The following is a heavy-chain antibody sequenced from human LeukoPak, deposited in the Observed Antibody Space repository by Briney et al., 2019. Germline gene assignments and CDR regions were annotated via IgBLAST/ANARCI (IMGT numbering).Heavy chain of an antibody. Sequence: SETLSLTCAVSGGSISSSNWWSWIRQPPGKGLEWIGYISYSGSTNYNPSLKSRVTISIDTSKNQFSLKLSSVTAADTAVYYRASGGYCSSTPRYPNWFDPRGQGNLVPVPS. V-gene: IGHV4-61*01. CDR2: ISYSGST. J-gene: IGHJ5*02. CDR1: GGSISSSNW. D-gene: IGHD2-2*01. CDR3: ASGGYCSSTPRYPNWFDP.